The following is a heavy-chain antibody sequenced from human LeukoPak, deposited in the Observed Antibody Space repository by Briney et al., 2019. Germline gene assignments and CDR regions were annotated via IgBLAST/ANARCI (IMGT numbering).Heavy chain of an antibody. D-gene: IGHD5/OR15-5a*01. CDR3: ASVYN. J-gene: IGHJ4*02. V-gene: IGHV4-30-2*01. Sequence: PSQTLSLTCAVSGDSISSGGYSWSWIRQPPGKGLEWIGYIYHSGSTYYNPSLKSRVTISLDRSKNQFSLKLSSVTAADTAVYYCASVYNWGQGTLVTVSS. CDR2: IYHSGST. CDR1: GDSISSGGYS.